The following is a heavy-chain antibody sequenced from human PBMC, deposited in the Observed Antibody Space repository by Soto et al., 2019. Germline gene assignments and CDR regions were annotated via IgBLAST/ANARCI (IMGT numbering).Heavy chain of an antibody. CDR1: GVSISCYD. Sequence: ATLNLTCTVSGVSISCYDLSWIRQPPGKGLEWIGNIYYSGGTNYKRCLTSRVNISVDTSKQQFYLKLTSVTAADTAVYYCASSAPDYYYDSSGFENWGQGALVTVSS. J-gene: IGHJ4*02. V-gene: IGHV4-59*01. CDR2: IYYSGGT. CDR3: ASSAPDYYYDSSGFEN. D-gene: IGHD3-22*01.